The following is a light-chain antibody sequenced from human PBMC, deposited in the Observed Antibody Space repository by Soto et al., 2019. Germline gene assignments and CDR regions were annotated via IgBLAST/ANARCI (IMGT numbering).Light chain of an antibody. J-gene: IGLJ3*02. Sequence: QSVRTQPAAVSGSPGQSITISCTGTSSDVGAYDYVSWYQQHPDKAPKLMIFEVSDRPSGVSNRFSGSNSGNTASLTISGLQAEEEADYFCSSYTSNSTLGFGGGTKGTVL. CDR3: SSYTSNSTLG. V-gene: IGLV2-14*01. CDR1: SSDVGAYDY. CDR2: EVS.